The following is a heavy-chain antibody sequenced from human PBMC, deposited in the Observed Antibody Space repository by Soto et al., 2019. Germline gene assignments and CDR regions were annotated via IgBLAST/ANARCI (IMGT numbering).Heavy chain of an antibody. D-gene: IGHD5-18*01. CDR2: LSGSGGST. CDR1: GFTFSSYG. CDR3: AKDHDYNYGYYLDV. J-gene: IGHJ6*02. Sequence: GGSLRLSCAASGFTFSSYGMSWVRQAPGKGLDWVSALSGSGGSTYYADSVKGRFTISRDNSKNTLYLQMNSLRAEDTAVYYCAKDHDYNYGYYLDVWGQGTTVTVSS. V-gene: IGHV3-23*01.